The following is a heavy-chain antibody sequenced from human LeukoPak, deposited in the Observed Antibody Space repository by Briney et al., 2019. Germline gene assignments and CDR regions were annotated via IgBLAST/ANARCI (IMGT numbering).Heavy chain of an antibody. CDR2: ISGGGGST. V-gene: IGHV3-23*01. CDR3: AKGGKWDVTPFDY. J-gene: IGHJ4*02. D-gene: IGHD1-26*01. Sequence: GGSLRLSCAASGFTFTSYSMNWVRPAPGKGLEWVSTISGGGGSTYYADSVKGRFTISRDNSKNTLYLQVNSLRAEDTAVYYCAKGGKWDVTPFDYWGQGTLVTVSS. CDR1: GFTFTSYS.